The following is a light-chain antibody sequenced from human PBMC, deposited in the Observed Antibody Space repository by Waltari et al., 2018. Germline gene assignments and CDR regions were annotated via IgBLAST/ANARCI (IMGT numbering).Light chain of an antibody. CDR1: SSDVGNFLL. CDR2: EGN. CDR3: CSYVGGTSWV. Sequence: QSALPQPASVSGSPGQSISISCTGSSSDVGNFLLLSWYQQHPGKAPKVIIYEGNKRPSGLADRCSGSKSGNTASLTISGLQPDDEADYYCCSYVGGTSWVFGGGTKLTVL. V-gene: IGLV2-23*01. J-gene: IGLJ3*02.